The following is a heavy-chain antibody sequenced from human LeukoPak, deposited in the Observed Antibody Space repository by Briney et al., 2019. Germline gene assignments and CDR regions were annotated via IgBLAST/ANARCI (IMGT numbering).Heavy chain of an antibody. V-gene: IGHV1-3*01. D-gene: IGHD2-15*01. Sequence: GASVKVSCKASGYTFTSYAMHWVRQAPGQRLEWMGWINAGNGNTKYSQKFQGRVTITRDTSASTAYMELSSLRSEDTAVYYCARVDCSGGSCYPGGYYCGMDVWGQGTTVTVSS. J-gene: IGHJ6*02. CDR3: ARVDCSGGSCYPGGYYCGMDV. CDR1: GYTFTSYA. CDR2: INAGNGNT.